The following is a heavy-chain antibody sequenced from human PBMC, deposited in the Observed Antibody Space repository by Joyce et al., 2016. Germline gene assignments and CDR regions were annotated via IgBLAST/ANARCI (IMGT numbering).Heavy chain of an antibody. J-gene: IGHJ3*01. CDR1: GFTFSKNW. CDR3: ARSSDWYAFDV. CDR2: IKEDGSEK. D-gene: IGHD2-21*01. Sequence: EVQLVESGGGLVQPGGSLRLSCAASGFTFSKNWMSWVRQAPGKGLEWVTNIKEDGSEKDSVDSVKGRFTISRDNANNFLYLQMNSLRAEDTAMFYCARSSDWYAFDVWGQGTMVTVSS. V-gene: IGHV3-7*01.